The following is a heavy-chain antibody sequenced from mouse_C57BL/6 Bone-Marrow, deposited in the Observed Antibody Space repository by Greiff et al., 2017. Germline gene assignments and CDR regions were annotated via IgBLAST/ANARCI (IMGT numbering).Heavy chain of an antibody. V-gene: IGHV1-81*01. CDR3: ARSNPYAMDY. CDR2: IYPRSGNT. Sequence: VHLVESGAELARPGASVKLSCKASGYTFTSYGISWVKQRTGQGLEWIGEIYPRSGNTYYNEKFKGKATLTADKSSSTAYMELRSLTSEDSAVYFCARSNPYAMDYWGQGTSVTVSS. J-gene: IGHJ4*01. CDR1: GYTFTSYG. D-gene: IGHD2-5*01.